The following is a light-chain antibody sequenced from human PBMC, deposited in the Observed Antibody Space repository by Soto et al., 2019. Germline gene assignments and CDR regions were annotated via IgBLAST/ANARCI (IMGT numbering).Light chain of an antibody. V-gene: IGKV1-5*01. CDR3: QQYNSDTWT. CDR1: QTVGGW. CDR2: YXS. Sequence: DIHMTQSPSTLSASLGDRVTLSXRASQTVGGWFAWYQQEPGXAPKXXXDYXSSLERGGPSRLSGSGSGTEFTLTISRLHPDEFANYYCQQYNSDTWTFGQGTKVEIK. J-gene: IGKJ1*01.